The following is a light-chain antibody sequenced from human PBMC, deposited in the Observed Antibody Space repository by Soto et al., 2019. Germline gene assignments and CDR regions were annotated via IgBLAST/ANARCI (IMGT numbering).Light chain of an antibody. J-gene: IGKJ1*01. Sequence: DIVVTQSPLSLPVTPGEPASISCXSSQSLLKSTGYNYLDWYLQKPGQSPQLLIYLGSNRASGVPDRFSGSGSGTDFTLKISRVEAEDVGVYYCMQALQTPPTFGQGTKVDNK. V-gene: IGKV2-28*01. CDR1: QSLLKSTGYNY. CDR2: LGS. CDR3: MQALQTPPT.